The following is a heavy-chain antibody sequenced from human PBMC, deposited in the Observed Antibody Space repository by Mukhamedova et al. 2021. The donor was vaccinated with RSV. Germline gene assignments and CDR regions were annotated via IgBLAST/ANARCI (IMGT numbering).Heavy chain of an antibody. Sequence: GYIYYSGSTNYNPSLKSRVTISVDTSKNQFSLKLSSVTAPDTAVYYCARGGATRRSYWYFDLWGRATLVPFSS. CDR3: ARGGATRRSYWYFDL. CDR2: IYYSGST. J-gene: IGHJ2*01. D-gene: IGHD1-26*01. V-gene: IGHV4-59*09.